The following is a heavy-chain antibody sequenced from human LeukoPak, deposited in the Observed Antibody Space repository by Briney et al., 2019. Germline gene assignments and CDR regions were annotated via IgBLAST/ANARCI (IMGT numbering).Heavy chain of an antibody. CDR2: ISYDGSNK. V-gene: IGHV3-30*03. J-gene: IGHJ1*01. Sequence: GGSLRLSCAASGFTFSSYGMHWVRQAPGKGLEWVAVISYDGSNKYYADSVKGRFTISRDNSKNTLYLQMNSLRAEDTAVYYCARIAAAGRVLEYFQHWGQGTLVTVSS. CDR1: GFTFSSYG. CDR3: ARIAAAGRVLEYFQH. D-gene: IGHD6-13*01.